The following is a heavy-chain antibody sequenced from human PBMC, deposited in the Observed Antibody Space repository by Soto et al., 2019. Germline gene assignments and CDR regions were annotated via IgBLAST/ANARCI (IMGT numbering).Heavy chain of an antibody. V-gene: IGHV1-69*01. J-gene: IGHJ4*02. CDR2: IIPIFGTA. CDR3: ARNTVKSGGSGSYYV. D-gene: IGHD3-10*01. CDR1: GGTFSSYA. Sequence: QVQLVQSGAEVKKPGSSVKVSCKASGGTFSSYAISWVRQAPGQGLEWMGGIIPIFGTANYAQKFQGRVTITADESTSTDYMELSSLRSEDTVVYYCARNTVKSGGSGSYYVWGQGTLVTVSS.